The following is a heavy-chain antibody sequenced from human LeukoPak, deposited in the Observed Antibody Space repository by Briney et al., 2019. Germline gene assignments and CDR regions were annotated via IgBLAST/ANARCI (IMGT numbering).Heavy chain of an antibody. Sequence: PETLSLTCTVSGGSISSYYWSWIRQPPGKGLEWIGYIYYSGSTNYNPSLKSRVTISVDTSKNQFSLKLSSVTAADTAVYYCARDHGSGRKNWFDPWGQGTLVTVSS. D-gene: IGHD3-10*01. CDR2: IYYSGST. V-gene: IGHV4-59*01. CDR1: GGSISSYY. J-gene: IGHJ5*02. CDR3: ARDHGSGRKNWFDP.